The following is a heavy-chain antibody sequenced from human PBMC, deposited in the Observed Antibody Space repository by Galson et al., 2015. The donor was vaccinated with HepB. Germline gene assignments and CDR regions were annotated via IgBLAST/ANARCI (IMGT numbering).Heavy chain of an antibody. Sequence: CAISGDSVSNNNAAWYWIRQSPSRGLEWLGGTYYRARWYSDYTASLRSRISINADTSKDQFSLQLNSVTPEDTAVYYCARVSGTIYYYGMDVWGQGTTVTVSS. CDR2: TYYRARWYS. J-gene: IGHJ6*02. CDR1: GDSVSNNNAA. CDR3: ARVSGTIYYYGMDV. D-gene: IGHD2-2*01. V-gene: IGHV6-1*01.